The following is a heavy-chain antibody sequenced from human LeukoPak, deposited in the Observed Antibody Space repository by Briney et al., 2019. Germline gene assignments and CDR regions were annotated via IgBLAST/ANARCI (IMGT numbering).Heavy chain of an antibody. D-gene: IGHD6-13*01. V-gene: IGHV1-46*01. CDR3: ARDRDLAAAPYYYYGMDV. CDR2: INPSGGST. Sequence: ASVKVSCKASGYTFTSYYMHWVRQAPGQGLEWMGIINPSGGSTSYAQKFQGRVTMTRDTSTSTAYMELSSLRSEDTAVYYCARDRDLAAAPYYYYGMDVWGQGTTVTVSS. J-gene: IGHJ6*02. CDR1: GYTFTSYY.